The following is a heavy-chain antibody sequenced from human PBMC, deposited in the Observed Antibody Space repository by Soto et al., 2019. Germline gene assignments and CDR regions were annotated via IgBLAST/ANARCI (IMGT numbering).Heavy chain of an antibody. CDR3: AKETGCTNGVCYDFDY. Sequence: GGSLRLSCAASGFTFSSYGMHWVRQAPGKGLEWVAVISYDGSNKYYADSVKGRFTISRDNSKNTLYLQMNSLRAEDTAVYYCAKETGCTNGVCYDFDYWGQGTLVTVSS. CDR1: GFTFSSYG. V-gene: IGHV3-30*18. CDR2: ISYDGSNK. D-gene: IGHD2-8*01. J-gene: IGHJ4*02.